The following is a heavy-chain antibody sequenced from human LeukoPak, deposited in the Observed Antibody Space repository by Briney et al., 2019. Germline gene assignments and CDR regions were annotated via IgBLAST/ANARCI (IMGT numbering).Heavy chain of an antibody. J-gene: IGHJ4*02. CDR2: ISGSGGST. V-gene: IGHV3-23*01. D-gene: IGHD3-22*01. Sequence: GGSLRLSCAASGFTFSSYAMSWVRQAPGKGLEWVSAISGSGGSTYYADSVKGRFTISRDNSKNTLYLQTNSLRAEDTAVYYCAKDVTIGATYYYDSSGYYHEAYWGQGTLVTVSS. CDR1: GFTFSSYA. CDR3: AKDVTIGATYYYDSSGYYHEAY.